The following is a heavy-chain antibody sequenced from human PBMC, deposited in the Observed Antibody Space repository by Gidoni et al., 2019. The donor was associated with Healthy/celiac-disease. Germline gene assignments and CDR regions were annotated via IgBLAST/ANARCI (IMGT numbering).Heavy chain of an antibody. CDR3: ASPEMATIEGVPYYFDY. D-gene: IGHD5-12*01. Sequence: EVQLVESGGGLVQPGGSLRLSCAASGFTFICYWMSWVRQAPGKGLEWVANIKQDGSEKYYVDSVKGRFTISRDNAKNSLYLQMNSLRAEDTAVYYCASPEMATIEGVPYYFDYWGQGTLVTVSS. V-gene: IGHV3-7*03. J-gene: IGHJ4*02. CDR1: GFTFICYW. CDR2: IKQDGSEK.